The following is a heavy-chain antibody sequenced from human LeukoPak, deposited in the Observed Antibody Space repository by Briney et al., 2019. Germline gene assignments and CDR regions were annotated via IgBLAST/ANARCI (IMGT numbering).Heavy chain of an antibody. Sequence: PGGSLRLSCAASGFIFSSYSMNWVRQAPGKGLEWVSSISNSGNYIFYADSVKGRFTISRDNAKNSLYLQLISLRAEDTAVYYCARDDGNNYSNSSGYYYDNWGQGTLVTVSS. CDR2: ISNSGNYI. D-gene: IGHD3-22*01. CDR1: GFIFSSYS. CDR3: ARDDGNNYSNSSGYYYDN. V-gene: IGHV3-21*01. J-gene: IGHJ4*02.